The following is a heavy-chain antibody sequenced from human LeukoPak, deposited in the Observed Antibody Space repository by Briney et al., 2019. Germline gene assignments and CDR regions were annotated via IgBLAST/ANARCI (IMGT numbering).Heavy chain of an antibody. J-gene: IGHJ4*02. V-gene: IGHV4-4*02. D-gene: IGHD6-19*01. Sequence: PSGNLSLTCAVSGGSISSSNWWSWVRQPPGKGLEWIGEIYHSGSTNYNPSLKSRVTISVDKSKNQFSLKLSSVTAADTAVYYCARDLLAVAGTGGVDYWGQGTLVTVSS. CDR3: ARDLLAVAGTGGVDY. CDR1: GGSISSSNW. CDR2: IYHSGST.